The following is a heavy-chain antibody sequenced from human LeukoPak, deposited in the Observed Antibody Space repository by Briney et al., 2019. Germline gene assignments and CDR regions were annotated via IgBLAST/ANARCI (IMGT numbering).Heavy chain of an antibody. CDR3: ARDYSTVTTFFDY. V-gene: IGHV3-43D*03. Sequence: GGSLRLSCAASGFTFDDYAMHWVRQAPGKGLEWVSLITWDAGATYYADSVKGRFTISRDNAKNSLYLQMNSLRAEDTAVYYCARDYSTVTTFFDYWGQGTLVTVSS. CDR1: GFTFDDYA. D-gene: IGHD4-11*01. J-gene: IGHJ4*02. CDR2: ITWDAGAT.